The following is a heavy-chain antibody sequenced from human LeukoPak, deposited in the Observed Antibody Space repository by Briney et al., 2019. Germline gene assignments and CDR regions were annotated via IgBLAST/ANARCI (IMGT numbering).Heavy chain of an antibody. Sequence: GESLKISCKGSGYSFTSYWIGWVRQMPGKGLEWMGIIYPGDSDTRYSPSFQGQVTISADKSISTAYLQWSSLKASDTAMCYCARLYCGGDCYSHYYGMDVWGQGTTVTVSS. CDR2: IYPGDSDT. V-gene: IGHV5-51*01. CDR3: ARLYCGGDCYSHYYGMDV. D-gene: IGHD2-21*02. CDR1: GYSFTSYW. J-gene: IGHJ6*02.